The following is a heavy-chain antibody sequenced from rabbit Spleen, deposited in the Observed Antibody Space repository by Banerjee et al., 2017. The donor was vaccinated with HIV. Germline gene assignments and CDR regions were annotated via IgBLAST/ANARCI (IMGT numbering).Heavy chain of an antibody. CDR1: GFSFSSSDY. CDR2: IYGCCSGIN. Sequence: SLEESGGDLVKPGASLTLTCTASGFSFSSSDYMCWVRQAPGKGLAWIAFIYGCCSGINCTEFTETGSCTNGQIARTTASLEMATLKTTDTAAYYCARDCSAISDADGSCSFDLWGPGTLVTVS. J-gene: IGHJ4*01. CDR3: ARDCSAISDADGSCSFDL. D-gene: IGHD8-1*01. V-gene: IGHV1S40*01.